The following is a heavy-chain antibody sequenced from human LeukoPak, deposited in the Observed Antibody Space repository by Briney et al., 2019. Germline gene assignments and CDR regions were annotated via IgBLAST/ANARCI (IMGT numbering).Heavy chain of an antibody. Sequence: GSVRLSCAASGFTFSGYSMNWVRQAPGKGLEWVSYINNSTSTTYYADSVQGRFTISRDNAKNSLYLQMDSLRDGDTAVYYCARDSTLTHAWSGYDFDVWGQGTMVTVSS. J-gene: IGHJ3*01. D-gene: IGHD4-17*01. CDR2: INNSTSTT. V-gene: IGHV3-48*02. CDR3: ARDSTLTHAWSGYDFDV. CDR1: GFTFSGYS.